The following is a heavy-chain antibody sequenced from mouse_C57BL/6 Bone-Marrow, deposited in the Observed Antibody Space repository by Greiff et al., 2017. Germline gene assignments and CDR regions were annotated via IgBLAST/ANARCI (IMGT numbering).Heavy chain of an antibody. D-gene: IGHD2-2*01. J-gene: IGHJ4*01. CDR3: ALWLRRRGDYYAMDY. V-gene: IGHV1-81*01. CDR2: IYPRSGNT. Sequence: VQLQQSGAELARPGASVKLSCKASGYTFTSYGISWVKQRTGQGLEWIGEIYPRSGNTYYNEKFKGKATLTADKSSCTAYMELRSLTSEDSAVYFGALWLRRRGDYYAMDYWGQGTSVTVSS. CDR1: GYTFTSYG.